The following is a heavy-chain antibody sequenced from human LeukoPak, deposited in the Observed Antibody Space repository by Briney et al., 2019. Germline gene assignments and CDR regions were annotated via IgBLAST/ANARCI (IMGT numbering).Heavy chain of an antibody. CDR2: IKQDGSEK. Sequence: PGGSLRLSCAASGFTFSRYWMSWVRQAPGEGPEWVANIKQDGSEKYYVDSVRGRFTISRDNARTSLYLQMNSLRAEDTAVYYCATHCSSVSCSLATFDIWGQGTMVTVSS. D-gene: IGHD2-2*01. J-gene: IGHJ3*02. V-gene: IGHV3-7*01. CDR3: ATHCSSVSCSLATFDI. CDR1: GFTFSRYW.